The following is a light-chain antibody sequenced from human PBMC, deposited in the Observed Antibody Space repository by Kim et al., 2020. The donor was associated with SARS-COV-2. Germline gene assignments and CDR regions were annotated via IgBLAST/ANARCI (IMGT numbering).Light chain of an antibody. CDR1: DSSIGDNE. Sequence: GQKVTISFSGRDSSIGDNELFWYQHFPGTAPKLLIYDNSQRPSAIPDRFSASKSGTSATLDITGLQTGDEADYYCATWDTGLRGGVFGGGTQLTVL. CDR2: DNS. J-gene: IGLJ2*01. V-gene: IGLV1-51*01. CDR3: ATWDTGLRGGV.